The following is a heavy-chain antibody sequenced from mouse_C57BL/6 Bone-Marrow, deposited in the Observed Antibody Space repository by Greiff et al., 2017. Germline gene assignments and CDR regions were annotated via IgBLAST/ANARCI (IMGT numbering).Heavy chain of an antibody. CDR3: ARGGYSNYWALDY. CDR2: IWSGGST. D-gene: IGHD2-5*01. J-gene: IGHJ4*01. Sequence: VKLMESGPGLVQPSQSLSITCTVSGFSLTSYGVHWVRQSPGKGLEWLGVIWSGGSTDYNAAFISRLSISKDNSKSQVFFKMNSLQADDTAIYYCARGGYSNYWALDYWGQGTSVTVSS. CDR1: GFSLTSYG. V-gene: IGHV2-2*01.